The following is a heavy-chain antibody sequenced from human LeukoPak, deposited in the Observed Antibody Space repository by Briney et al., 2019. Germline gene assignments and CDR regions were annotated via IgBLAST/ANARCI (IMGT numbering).Heavy chain of an antibody. CDR1: GGSISSYY. Sequence: SETLSLTCTVSGGSISSYYWSWIRQPAGKGLEWIGRIYTSGSTNYNPSLKSRVTMSVDTSKNQFSLKLSSVTAADTAVYYCAREGPFMTTVNIFDYWGQGTLDTVSS. J-gene: IGHJ4*02. CDR3: AREGPFMTTVNIFDY. D-gene: IGHD4-17*01. V-gene: IGHV4-4*07. CDR2: IYTSGST.